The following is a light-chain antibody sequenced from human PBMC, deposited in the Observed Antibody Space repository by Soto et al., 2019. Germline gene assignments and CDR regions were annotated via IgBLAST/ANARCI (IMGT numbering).Light chain of an antibody. V-gene: IGKV1-5*03. CDR3: QQYNSYSET. CDR1: QSISSW. J-gene: IGKJ1*01. CDR2: EAS. Sequence: EIQMTQSPSSLSASVGDRVTITCRASQSISSWLAWYQQKSGKAPKLLIYEASSLGSGVPSTFSGSRSGTEFPPTISSLQPDDFAPYYCQQYNSYSETFGQGTKV.